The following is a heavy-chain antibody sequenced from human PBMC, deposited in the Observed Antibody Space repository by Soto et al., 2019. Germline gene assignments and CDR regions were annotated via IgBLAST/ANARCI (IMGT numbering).Heavy chain of an antibody. V-gene: IGHV2-5*02. J-gene: IGHJ4*02. CDR3: AHVPWKQLWPRAPVGY. D-gene: IGHD5-18*01. CDR1: GFSLSTSGVG. CDR2: IYWADAK. Sequence: QITLKESGPTLVKPTQTLTLTCTFSGFSLSTSGVGVGWIRQPPGKALEWLGIIYWADAKRYRPSLKSRLTITNDTSKHQLVLTRTNMAPVDTATYYCAHVPWKQLWPRAPVGYCGQGTPVTVAS.